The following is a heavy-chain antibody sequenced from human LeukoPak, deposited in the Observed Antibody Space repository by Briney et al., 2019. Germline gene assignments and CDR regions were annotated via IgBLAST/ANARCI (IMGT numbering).Heavy chain of an antibody. D-gene: IGHD6-13*01. CDR2: IYYSGST. J-gene: IGHJ5*02. Sequence: KASETLSLTCTVSGGSISSYYWSWIRQPPGKGLEWIGYIYYSGSTNYNPSLKSRVTISVDTSKNQFSLKLSSVTAADTAVYYCARSFRSWYGWFDPWGQGTLVTVSS. CDR1: GGSISSYY. CDR3: ARSFRSWYGWFDP. V-gene: IGHV4-59*01.